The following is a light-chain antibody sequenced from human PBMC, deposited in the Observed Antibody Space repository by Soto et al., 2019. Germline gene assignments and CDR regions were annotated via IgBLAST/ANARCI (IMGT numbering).Light chain of an antibody. CDR1: SSNIESNT. J-gene: IGLJ2*01. CDR3: GSWDTSLSGII. Sequence: QSVLTQPPSASGTPGQRVTISCSGSSSNIESNTVYWFQQLPGTAPKLLIYDNNKRPSGIPDRFSGSKSGTSATLGISGLQTGDEADYYCGSWDTSLSGIIFGGGTKLTVL. CDR2: DNN. V-gene: IGLV1-51*01.